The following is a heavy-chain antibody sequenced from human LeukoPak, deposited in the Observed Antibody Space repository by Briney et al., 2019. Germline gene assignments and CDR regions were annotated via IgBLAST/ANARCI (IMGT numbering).Heavy chain of an antibody. D-gene: IGHD6-19*01. J-gene: IGHJ4*02. V-gene: IGHV4-39*01. CDR2: IYYSGGT. Sequence: SETLSLTCTVSGGSISSSSYYWGWIRQPPGKGLEWIGSIYYSGGTYYNPSLKSRVTISVDTSKNQFSLKLSSVTAADTAVYYCARHRLPSSGWYLGYFDYWGQGTLVTVSS. CDR1: GGSISSSSYY. CDR3: ARHRLPSSGWYLGYFDY.